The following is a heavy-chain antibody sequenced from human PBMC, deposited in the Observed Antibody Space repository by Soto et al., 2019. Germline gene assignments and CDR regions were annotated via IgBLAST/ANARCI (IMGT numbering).Heavy chain of an antibody. CDR1: CGSISSDH. Sequence: SETLSLPCTVSCGSISSDHWNCMRQPPGKGLECIGYIYYGGNTNYSPSLMSRVTRSVDTSKNQFSLKLSSVSAADTAVYYWARVSGGDYDSPFDCWGQGTLVTVSS. CDR3: ARVSGGDYDSPFDC. CDR2: IYYGGNT. V-gene: IGHV4-59*01. J-gene: IGHJ4*02. D-gene: IGHD4-17*01.